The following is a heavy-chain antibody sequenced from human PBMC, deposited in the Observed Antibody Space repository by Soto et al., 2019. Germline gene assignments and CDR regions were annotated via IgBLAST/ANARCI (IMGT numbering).Heavy chain of an antibody. V-gene: IGHV6-1*01. J-gene: IGHJ4*02. CDR2: TYYRSKRDN. D-gene: IGHD6-19*01. Sequence: PSETLSLTCAISGDSVSSNSAAWNWIRQSPSSGLEWLGRTYYRSKRDNDYAVSVKSRITINPATSKNQFSLQLNSVTPEDTAVYYCARKDSSVFFDYWGQGTLVTVSS. CDR1: GDSVSSNSAA. CDR3: ARKDSSVFFDY.